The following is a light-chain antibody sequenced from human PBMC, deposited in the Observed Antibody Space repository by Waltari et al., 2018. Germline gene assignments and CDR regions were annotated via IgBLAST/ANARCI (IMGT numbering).Light chain of an antibody. V-gene: IGLV1-44*01. J-gene: IGLJ3*02. CDR3: AAWDDSLNGWV. Sequence: QSVLTQPPSASGTPGQRVPIPRPGTTPNIGSHTVNWYQQLPGTAPKRLIFSNNRRPSGVPDRFSGSKSGTSASLAISGLQSEDEADYYCAAWDDSLNGWVFGGGTKLTVL. CDR2: SNN. CDR1: TPNIGSHT.